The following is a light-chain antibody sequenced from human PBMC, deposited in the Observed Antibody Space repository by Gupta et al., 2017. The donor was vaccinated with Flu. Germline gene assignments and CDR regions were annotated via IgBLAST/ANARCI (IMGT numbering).Light chain of an antibody. CDR3: QQRYSTPQT. Sequence: PSSLSASVGDRVTITCRASQSISSYLNWYQQKPGKAPKLLIYAASSLQSGVPSRFSGSGSGTDFTLTISSLQPEDFATYYCQQRYSTPQTFGQGTKVEIK. CDR2: AAS. CDR1: QSISSY. V-gene: IGKV1-39*01. J-gene: IGKJ1*01.